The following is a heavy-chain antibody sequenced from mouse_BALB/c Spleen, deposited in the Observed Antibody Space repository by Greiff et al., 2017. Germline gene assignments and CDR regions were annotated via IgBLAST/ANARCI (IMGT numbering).Heavy chain of an antibody. V-gene: IGHV5-6*01. J-gene: IGHJ4*01. CDR1: GFTFSSYG. Sequence: EVQVVESGGDLVKPGGSLKLSCAASGFTFSSYGMSWVRQTPDKRLEWVATISSGGSYTYYPDSVKGRFTISRDNAKNTLYLQMSSLKSEDTAMYYCARNDYSYAMDYWGQGTSVTVSS. CDR2: ISSGGSYT. D-gene: IGHD2-4*01. CDR3: ARNDYSYAMDY.